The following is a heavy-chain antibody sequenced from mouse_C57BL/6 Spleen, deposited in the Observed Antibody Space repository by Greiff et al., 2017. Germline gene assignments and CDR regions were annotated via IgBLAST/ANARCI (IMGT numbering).Heavy chain of an antibody. V-gene: IGHV5-4*01. CDR2: ISDGGSYT. J-gene: IGHJ1*03. D-gene: IGHD2-4*01. CDR1: GFTFSSYA. CDR3: ARDHDYNVYFDV. Sequence: EVKVVESGGGLVKPGGSLKLSCAASGFTFSSYAMSWVRQTPEKRLEWVATISDGGSYTYYPDNVKGRFSISRDNAKNNLYLQMSHLKSEDTAMYYCARDHDYNVYFDVWGTGTTVTVSS.